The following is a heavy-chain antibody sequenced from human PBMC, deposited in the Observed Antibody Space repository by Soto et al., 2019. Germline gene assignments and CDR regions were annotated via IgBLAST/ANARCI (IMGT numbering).Heavy chain of an antibody. CDR1: GYSFTDYH. Sequence: GASVKVSCKASGYSFTDYHIHWVRQAPGQGLEWLGRINPKSGDTKYAQMVQDRVTMTIDTSTTTAYMELRNLRSDDTAVYYCARSKLERGEVGYYGMDVWGQGTTVTVSS. D-gene: IGHD1-1*01. CDR2: INPKSGDT. CDR3: ARSKLERGEVGYYGMDV. J-gene: IGHJ6*02. V-gene: IGHV1-2*06.